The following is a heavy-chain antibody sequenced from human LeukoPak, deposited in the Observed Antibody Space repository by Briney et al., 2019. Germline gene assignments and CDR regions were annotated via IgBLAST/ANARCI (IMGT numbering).Heavy chain of an antibody. Sequence: SVKVSCKASGGTFSSYAISWVRQAPGQGLEWMGRIIPILGIANYAQKFQGRVTITADKSTSTAYMELSSLRSEDTAVYYCATGWGLGSKTVGRDAFDIWGKGQWSPSLQ. CDR1: GGTFSSYA. V-gene: IGHV1-69*04. CDR3: ATGWGLGSKTVGRDAFDI. D-gene: IGHD2-21*02. J-gene: IGHJ3*02. CDR2: IIPILGIA.